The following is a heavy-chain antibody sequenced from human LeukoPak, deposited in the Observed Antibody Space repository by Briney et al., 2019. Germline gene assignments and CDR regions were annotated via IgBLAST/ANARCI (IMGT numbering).Heavy chain of an antibody. CDR1: GFTFIGYA. CDR2: ISSSGSTI. Sequence: PGGSLRLSCAGSGFTFIGYAMSRVRQAPGKGLEWVSYISSSGSTIYYADSVKGRFTISRDNAKNSLYLQMSSPRAEDTAVYYCARGTGGSWYYFDYWGQGTLVTVSS. J-gene: IGHJ4*02. CDR3: ARGTGGSWYYFDY. D-gene: IGHD6-13*01. V-gene: IGHV3-11*01.